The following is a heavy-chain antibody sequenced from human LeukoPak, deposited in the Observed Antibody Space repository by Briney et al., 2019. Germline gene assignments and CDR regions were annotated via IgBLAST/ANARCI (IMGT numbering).Heavy chain of an antibody. V-gene: IGHV4-34*01. D-gene: IGHD3-9*01. J-gene: IGHJ6*02. CDR1: GGSFSGYY. Sequence: SETLSLTCAVHGGSFSGYYWSWIRQPPGKGLEWIGEINHSGSTNYNPSLKSRVTISVDTSKNQFSLKLSSATAADTAVYYCARGDDILTGYYGSNGMDVWGQGTTVTVSS. CDR2: INHSGST. CDR3: ARGDDILTGYYGSNGMDV.